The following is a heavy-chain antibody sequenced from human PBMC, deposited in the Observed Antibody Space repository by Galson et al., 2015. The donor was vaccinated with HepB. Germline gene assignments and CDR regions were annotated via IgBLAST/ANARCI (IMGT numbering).Heavy chain of an antibody. CDR1: GYSFTSYW. J-gene: IGHJ2*01. CDR3: ARPRLYNWNYFGYFDL. V-gene: IGHV5-51*03. D-gene: IGHD1-7*01. Sequence: QSGAEVKKPGESLKISCKGSGYSFTSYWIGWVRQMPGKGLEWMGIIYPGDSDTRYSPSFQGQVTISADKSISTAYLQWSSLKASDTAMYYCARPRLYNWNYFGYFDLWGRGTLVTVSS. CDR2: IYPGDSDT.